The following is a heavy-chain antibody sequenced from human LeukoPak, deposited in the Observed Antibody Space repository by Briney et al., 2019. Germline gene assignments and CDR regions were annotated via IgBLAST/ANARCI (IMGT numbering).Heavy chain of an antibody. CDR2: INHSGST. J-gene: IGHJ4*02. CDR1: GGSFSGYY. CDR3: ARGQGGATDY. Sequence: PSETLSLTCAVYGGSFSGYYWSWIRQPPRKGLEWIGEINHSGSTNYNPSLKSRVTISVDTSKNQFSLKLSSVTAADTAVYYCARGQGGATDYWGQGTLVTVSS. D-gene: IGHD1-26*01. V-gene: IGHV4-34*01.